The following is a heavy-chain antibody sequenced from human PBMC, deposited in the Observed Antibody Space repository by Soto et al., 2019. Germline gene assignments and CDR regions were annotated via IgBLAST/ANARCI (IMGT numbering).Heavy chain of an antibody. CDR3: SRVPDR. Sequence: QLQLQESGSGLVKPSQTLSLTCAVSGGSISSGGYSWRWLLQPPGKGLEWVEYIYHSWSIYYNPSLKSRVTISVDRSKNQFYLKLSSVTAAGKAVYYCSRVPDRWGQGTLVTVSS. D-gene: IGHD2-2*01. CDR1: GGSISSGGYS. J-gene: IGHJ5*02. V-gene: IGHV4-30-2*01. CDR2: IYHSWSI.